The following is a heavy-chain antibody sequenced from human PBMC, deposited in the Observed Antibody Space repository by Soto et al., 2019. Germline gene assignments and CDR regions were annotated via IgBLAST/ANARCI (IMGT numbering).Heavy chain of an antibody. V-gene: IGHV4-39*01. J-gene: IGHJ6*02. Sequence: SETLSLTCDVSGGSIDNSHSFWGWVRQPPGRGLEFLGSVYYSGGTYYNPSLKSRVTISVDTSKNQFSLKLSSVTAADTAVYYCARHGRYSSTAYYYYGMDVWGQGTTVTVSS. CDR3: ARHGRYSSTAYYYYGMDV. CDR1: GGSIDNSHSF. CDR2: VYYSGGT. D-gene: IGHD6-13*01.